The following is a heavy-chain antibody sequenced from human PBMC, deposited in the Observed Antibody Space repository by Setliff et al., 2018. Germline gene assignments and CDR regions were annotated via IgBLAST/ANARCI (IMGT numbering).Heavy chain of an antibody. CDR1: GFTFSSYG. CDR3: AKDGSGSYDYLDY. Sequence: PGGSLRLSCAASGFTFSSYGMHWVRQAPGKGLEWVAFIRYDGSNKYYADSVKGRFTISRDNSKNTLYLQMNSLRAEDTAVYYCAKDGSGSYDYLDYWGQGTLVTVSS. V-gene: IGHV3-30*02. D-gene: IGHD6-13*01. J-gene: IGHJ4*02. CDR2: IRYDGSNK.